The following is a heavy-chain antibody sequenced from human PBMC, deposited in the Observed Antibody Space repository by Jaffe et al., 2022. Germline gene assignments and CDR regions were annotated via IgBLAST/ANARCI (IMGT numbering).Heavy chain of an antibody. CDR2: ISGSGGST. CDR3: ANGGGVQGVMSVGGYYYYYMDV. CDR1: GFTFSSYA. D-gene: IGHD3-10*01. Sequence: EVQLLESGGGLVQPGGSLRLSCAASGFTFSSYAMSWVRQAPGKGLEWVSAISGSGGSTYYADSVKGRFTISRDNSKNTLYLQMNSLRAEDTAVYYCANGGGVQGVMSVGGYYYYYMDVWGKGTTVTVSS. J-gene: IGHJ6*03. V-gene: IGHV3-23*01.